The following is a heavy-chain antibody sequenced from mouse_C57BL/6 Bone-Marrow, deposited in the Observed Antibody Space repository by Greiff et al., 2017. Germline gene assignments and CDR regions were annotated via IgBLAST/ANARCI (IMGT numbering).Heavy chain of an antibody. CDR1: GYTFTSYW. V-gene: IGHV1-55*01. Sequence: VQLQQSGAELVKPGASVKMSCKASGYTFTSYWITWVKQRPGQGLEWIGDIYPGSGSTNSNEKFKSKATLTVDTSSSTAYMQLSSLTSEDSAVYYCASSSVHFDYWGQGTTLTVSS. CDR2: IYPGSGST. J-gene: IGHJ2*01. CDR3: ASSSVHFDY. D-gene: IGHD3-2*02.